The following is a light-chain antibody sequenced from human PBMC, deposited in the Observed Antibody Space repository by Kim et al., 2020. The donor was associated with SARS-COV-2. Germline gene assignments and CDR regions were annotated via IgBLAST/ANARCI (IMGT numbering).Light chain of an antibody. CDR1: QSVSSN. CDR3: QQYNNWGYT. V-gene: IGKV3-15*01. CDR2: GAS. J-gene: IGKJ2*01. Sequence: IVMTQSPATLSVSPGERATLSCRASQSVSSNLAWYQQKPGQAPRLLIYGASTRATGIPARFSGSGSGTEFTLTISSLQSEDFAVYYCQQYNNWGYTFGQGTKLEI.